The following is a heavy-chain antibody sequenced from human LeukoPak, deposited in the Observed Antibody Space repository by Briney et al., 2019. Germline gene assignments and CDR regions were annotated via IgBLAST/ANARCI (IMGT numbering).Heavy chain of an antibody. CDR3: TRSRPGTEAGQPNFDY. CDR2: ISSISSII. Sequence: GGSLRLSCAASGFTFSTYSMSWVRQATGKGLEWVSYISSISSIIYYADSVKGRFTISRDNARNSLYLQMNSLRAEDTAVYYCTRSRPGTEAGQPNFDYWGQGTLVTVSS. V-gene: IGHV3-48*01. D-gene: IGHD6-13*01. J-gene: IGHJ4*02. CDR1: GFTFSTYS.